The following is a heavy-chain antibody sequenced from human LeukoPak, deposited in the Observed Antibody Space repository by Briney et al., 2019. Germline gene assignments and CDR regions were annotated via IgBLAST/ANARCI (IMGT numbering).Heavy chain of an antibody. Sequence: SETLSLTCTVSGGSISSSSYYWGWIRQPPGKGLEWIGSIYYSGSTYYNPSLKSRVTISVDTSKNQFSLKLSSVTAADTAVYYCASRRWYFPVWGQGTLVTVSS. J-gene: IGHJ4*02. V-gene: IGHV4-39*07. D-gene: IGHD2-15*01. CDR2: IYYSGST. CDR3: ASRRWYFPV. CDR1: GGSISSSSYY.